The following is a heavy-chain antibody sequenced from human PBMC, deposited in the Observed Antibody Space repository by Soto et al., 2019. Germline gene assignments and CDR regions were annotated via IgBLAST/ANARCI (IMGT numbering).Heavy chain of an antibody. Sequence: SETLSLTCAVYGGSFSGYYWSWIRQPPGKGLEWIGEINHSGSTNYSPSLKSRVTISVDTSKNQSSLKLCSVTAADTAVYYCARGVWLGYYDSSGYYVPFDYWGQGTLVT. J-gene: IGHJ4*02. V-gene: IGHV4-34*01. D-gene: IGHD3-22*01. CDR2: INHSGST. CDR1: GGSFSGYY. CDR3: ARGVWLGYYDSSGYYVPFDY.